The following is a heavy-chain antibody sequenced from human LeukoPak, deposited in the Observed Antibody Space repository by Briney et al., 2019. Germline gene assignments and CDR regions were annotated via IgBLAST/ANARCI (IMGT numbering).Heavy chain of an antibody. CDR1: GGTFSSYA. V-gene: IGHV1-69*13. D-gene: IGHD3-16*02. Sequence: SVKLSCKASGGTFSSYAISWVRQAPGQGLEWMGGIIPIFGTANYAQKFQGRVTITADESTSTAYMELSSLRSEDTAVYYCASIGNDYVWGSYRYPFDYWGQGTLVTVSS. J-gene: IGHJ4*02. CDR2: IIPIFGTA. CDR3: ASIGNDYVWGSYRYPFDY.